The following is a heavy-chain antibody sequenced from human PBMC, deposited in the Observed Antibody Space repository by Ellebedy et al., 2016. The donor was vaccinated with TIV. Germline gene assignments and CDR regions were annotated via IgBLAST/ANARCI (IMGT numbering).Heavy chain of an antibody. D-gene: IGHD3-16*01. Sequence: GESLKISCAASGFTFGSYGMHWVRQAPGKGLEWVAVISYDGSDKYYADSVKGRFTISRDKSKNTLYLQMNSLRAEDTGLYYCAKDKRMITFGGVIDYWGQGTLVTVSS. CDR1: GFTFGSYG. CDR2: ISYDGSDK. CDR3: AKDKRMITFGGVIDY. V-gene: IGHV3-30*18. J-gene: IGHJ4*02.